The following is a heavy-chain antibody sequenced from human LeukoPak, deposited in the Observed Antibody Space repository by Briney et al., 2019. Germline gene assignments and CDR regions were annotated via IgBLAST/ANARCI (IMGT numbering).Heavy chain of an antibody. J-gene: IGHJ4*02. V-gene: IGHV3-30*04. CDR2: ISYDGSNK. CDR3: ARDRGIVVVVAAQFDY. D-gene: IGHD2-15*01. Sequence: GGSLRLSCAASGFTFSSYAMHWVRQAPGKGLGWVAVISYDGSNKYYADSVKGRFTISRDNSKNTLYLQMSSLRAEDTAVYYCARDRGIVVVVAAQFDYWGQGTLVTVSS. CDR1: GFTFSSYA.